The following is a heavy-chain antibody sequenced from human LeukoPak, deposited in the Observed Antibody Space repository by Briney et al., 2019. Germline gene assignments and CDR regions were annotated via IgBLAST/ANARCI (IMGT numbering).Heavy chain of an antibody. J-gene: IGHJ4*02. CDR3: AKIPYYGSGSPFDY. D-gene: IGHD3-10*01. V-gene: IGHV3-30*18. CDR2: ISYDGSNK. Sequence: GGSLRLSCAASGFTFSSYGMHWVRQAPGKGLERVAVISYDGSNKYYADSVKGRFTISRDNSKNTLYLQMNSLRAEDTAVYYCAKIPYYGSGSPFDYWGQGTLVTVSS. CDR1: GFTFSSYG.